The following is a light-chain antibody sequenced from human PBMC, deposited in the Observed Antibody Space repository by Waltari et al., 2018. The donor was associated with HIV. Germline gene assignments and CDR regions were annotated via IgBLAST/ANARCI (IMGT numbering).Light chain of an antibody. CDR3: SSYAGSNTHVV. V-gene: IGLV2-8*01. CDR1: SSDVGGYNY. CDR2: EVS. J-gene: IGLJ2*01. Sequence: QSALTQPPSASGSPGQSVTISCTGTSSDVGGYNYVSWYQQHPGKAPKLMIYEVSRWPSGVPDRFSGSKSGNTASLTVSGLQAEDEADYYCSSYAGSNTHVVFGGGTELTVL.